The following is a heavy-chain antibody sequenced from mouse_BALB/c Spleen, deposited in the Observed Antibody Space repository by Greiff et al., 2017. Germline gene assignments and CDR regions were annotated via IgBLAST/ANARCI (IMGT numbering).Heavy chain of an antibody. CDR1: GFTFSSYA. J-gene: IGHJ4*01. CDR2: ISSGGSYT. V-gene: IGHV5-9-4*01. CDR3: ARDEMITTGAMDY. Sequence: DVKLVESGGGLVKPGGSLKLSCAASGFTFSSYAMSWVRQSPEKRLEWVAEISSGGSYTYYPDTVTGRFTISRDNAKNTLYLEMSSLRSEDTAMYYCARDEMITTGAMDYWGQGTSVTVSS. D-gene: IGHD2-4*01.